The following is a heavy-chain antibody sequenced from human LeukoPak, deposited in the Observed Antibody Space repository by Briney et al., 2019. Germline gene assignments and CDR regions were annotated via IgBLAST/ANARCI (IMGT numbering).Heavy chain of an antibody. CDR3: AKDRDSSTWSFFDF. CDR1: GFIFRNYA. Sequence: GRSLRLSCVASGFIFRNYAMHWVRQAPGKGLEWVAVGSHDGRNKIYGDSVKGRFTISRDNSKNTVYLQMDNLRPEDTAVYCCAKDRDSSTWSFFDFWGQGTLVTVSS. J-gene: IGHJ4*02. CDR2: GSHDGRNK. V-gene: IGHV3-30*18. D-gene: IGHD6-13*01.